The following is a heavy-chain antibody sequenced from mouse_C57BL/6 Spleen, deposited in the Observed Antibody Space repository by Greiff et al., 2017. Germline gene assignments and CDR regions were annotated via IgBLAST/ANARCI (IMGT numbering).Heavy chain of an antibody. CDR3: ARDGYYFDY. J-gene: IGHJ2*01. CDR2: IDPSDSYT. Sequence: QVQLQQPGAELVRPGTSVKLSCKASGYTFTSYWMHWVKQRPGQGLEWIGVIDPSDSYTNYNQKFKGKATLTVDTSSSTAYMQLSSLTSEDSAVXYCARDGYYFDYWGKGTTLAVSS. CDR1: GYTFTSYW. V-gene: IGHV1-59*01. D-gene: IGHD2-3*01.